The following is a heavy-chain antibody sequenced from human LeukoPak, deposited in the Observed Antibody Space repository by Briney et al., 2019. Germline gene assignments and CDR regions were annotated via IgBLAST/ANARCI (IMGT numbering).Heavy chain of an antibody. J-gene: IGHJ4*02. V-gene: IGHV3-21*01. CDR3: ARAGFGTPDY. D-gene: IGHD3-10*01. Sequence: PGGSLRLSCAASGFTFSTYSMNWVRQAPGKGLEWVSSISSSSSYIYYADSVKGRFTISRDNAKNSLYLQMNSLRAKDTAVYYCARAGFGTPDYWGQGTLVTVSS. CDR2: ISSSSSYI. CDR1: GFTFSTYS.